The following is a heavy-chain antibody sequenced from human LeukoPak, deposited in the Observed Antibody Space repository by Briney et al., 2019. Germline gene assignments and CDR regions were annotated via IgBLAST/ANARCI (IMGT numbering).Heavy chain of an antibody. CDR3: VPRGAGDSSFGMDV. J-gene: IGHJ6*02. CDR2: INPSGGST. V-gene: IGHV1-46*01. CDR1: GYTFTRYY. Sequence: ASVNVSCKASGYTFTRYYMHWVRQAPGQGLEWVGVINPSGGSTSYAQKFQGRVTMTRDTSTSTVYMELSSLRSEDTAIYYCVPRGAGDSSFGMDVWGQGTTVTVSS. D-gene: IGHD6-6*01.